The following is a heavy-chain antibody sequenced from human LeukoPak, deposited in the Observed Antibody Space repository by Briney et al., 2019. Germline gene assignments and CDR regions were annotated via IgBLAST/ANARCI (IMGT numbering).Heavy chain of an antibody. D-gene: IGHD5-18*01. J-gene: IGHJ4*02. CDR2: INPSGGST. CDR1: GYTFTSYY. V-gene: IGHV1-46*01. Sequence: ASVKVSCKASGYTFTSYYMHWVRQAPGQGLEWMGIINPSGGSTSYAQKFQGRVTMTRDTSTSTVYMELSSLRSEDTAVYYCARDSALGYSYGPGDYWGQGTLVTVSS. CDR3: ARDSALGYSYGPGDY.